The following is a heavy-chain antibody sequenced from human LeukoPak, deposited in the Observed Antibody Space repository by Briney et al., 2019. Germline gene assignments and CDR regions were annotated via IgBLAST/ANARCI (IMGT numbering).Heavy chain of an antibody. V-gene: IGHV3-11*01. D-gene: IGHD6-19*01. CDR1: KFTFSTYY. J-gene: IGHJ4*01. Sequence: GGSLRLSCVASKFTFSTYYMNWIREAPGKGLEWLTYISSSRNITYYADSVKGRFTVSRDNMKNVLFLEMNSLRVEDTAIYYCEAGIGDYWGQGTLVTVSS. CDR2: ISSSRNIT. CDR3: EAGIGDY.